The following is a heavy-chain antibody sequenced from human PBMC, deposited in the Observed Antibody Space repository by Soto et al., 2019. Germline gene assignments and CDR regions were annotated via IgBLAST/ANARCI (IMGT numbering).Heavy chain of an antibody. J-gene: IGHJ6*02. CDR3: AREGDSNGDFWSGPTALRYYYDGMDV. Sequence: GGSLRLSCAASGFTFSSYAMHWVRQAPGKGLEWVAVISYDGSNKYYADSVKGRFTISRDNSKNTLYLQMNSLRAEDTAVYYCAREGDSNGDFWSGPTALRYYYDGMDVWGQGTTVTVSS. CDR1: GFTFSSYA. V-gene: IGHV3-30-3*01. D-gene: IGHD3-3*01. CDR2: ISYDGSNK.